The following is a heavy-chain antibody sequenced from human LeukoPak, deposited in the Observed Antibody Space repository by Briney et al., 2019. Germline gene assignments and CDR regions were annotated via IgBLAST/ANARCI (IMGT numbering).Heavy chain of an antibody. D-gene: IGHD3-3*01. V-gene: IGHV3-23*01. Sequence: PGGSLRLSCAASGFSFSSNAMSWVRQAPGKGLEWVSAISGSGGSTYYADSVKGRFTISRENSKNTLYPQMNSLRAEDTAVYYCAKPRTYYDFWSGYYVLWGQGTLVTVPS. J-gene: IGHJ4*02. CDR3: AKPRTYYDFWSGYYVL. CDR2: ISGSGGST. CDR1: GFSFSSNA.